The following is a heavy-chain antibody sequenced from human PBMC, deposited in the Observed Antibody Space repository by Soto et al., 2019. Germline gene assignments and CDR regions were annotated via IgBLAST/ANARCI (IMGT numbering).Heavy chain of an antibody. V-gene: IGHV3-21*01. J-gene: IGHJ4*02. CDR1: GFTFSSYS. Sequence: GGSLRLSCAASGFTFSSYSMNWVRQAPGKGLEWVSSISSSSSYIYYADSVKGRFTISRDNAKNSLYLQMNGLRAEDTAVYYCARGLLVGVFDYWGQGTLVTVSS. CDR2: ISSSSSYI. D-gene: IGHD1-26*01. CDR3: ARGLLVGVFDY.